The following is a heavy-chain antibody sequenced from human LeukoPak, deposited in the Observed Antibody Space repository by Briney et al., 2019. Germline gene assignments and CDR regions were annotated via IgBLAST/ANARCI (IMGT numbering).Heavy chain of an antibody. J-gene: IGHJ4*02. CDR3: ARQAYYYGSGSYTYFDY. CDR2: IYYSGTT. Sequence: KPSETLSLTCTVSGGSISSSSYYWGWIRQPPGTGLEWFGSIYYSGTTYYTPSLRSRVTISVDTSKNQFSLKLSSVTAADTAVYYCARQAYYYGSGSYTYFDYWGQGTLVTVSS. D-gene: IGHD3-10*01. V-gene: IGHV4-39*01. CDR1: GGSISSSSYY.